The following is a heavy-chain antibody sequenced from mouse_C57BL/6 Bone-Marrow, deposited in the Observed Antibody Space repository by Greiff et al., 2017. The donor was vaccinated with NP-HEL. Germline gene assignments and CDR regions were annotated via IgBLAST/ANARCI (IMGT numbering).Heavy chain of an antibody. Sequence: EVQVEESGGGLVQPGGSLSLSCAASGFTFTDYYMSWVRQPPGKALEWLGFIRNKANGYTTEYSASVKGRFTISRDNSQSILYLQMNALRAEDSATYYCARSSTVPWFAYWGQGTLVTVSA. V-gene: IGHV7-3*01. J-gene: IGHJ3*01. CDR1: GFTFTDYY. CDR2: IRNKANGYTT. D-gene: IGHD1-1*01. CDR3: ARSSTVPWFAY.